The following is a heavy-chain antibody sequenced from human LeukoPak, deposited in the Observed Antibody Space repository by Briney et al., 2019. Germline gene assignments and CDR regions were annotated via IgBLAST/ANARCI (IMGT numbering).Heavy chain of an antibody. CDR1: GYTFTSYD. CDR3: ARGFGYCSGGSCYSYYYYMDV. Sequence: ASVKVSCKASGYTFTSYDINWVRQATGQGLEWMGWMNPNSGNTGYAQKFQGRVTITRNTSISTAYMELSSLRSEDTAVYYCARGFGYCSGGSCYSYYYYMDVWGKGTTVTVSS. V-gene: IGHV1-8*03. D-gene: IGHD2-15*01. J-gene: IGHJ6*03. CDR2: MNPNSGNT.